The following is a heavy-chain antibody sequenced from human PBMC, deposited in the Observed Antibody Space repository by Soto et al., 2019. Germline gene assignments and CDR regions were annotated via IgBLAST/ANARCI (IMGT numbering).Heavy chain of an antibody. D-gene: IGHD3-10*01. Sequence: SETLSLTCGVSGGSISSGGYYWSWIRQRPGKGLEWIGNIYSRGSTYYNPSLRSRVTISVDTSKNQFSLNLGSVTAADTAVYFCARHYYGSGSYSARPNDAFDIWGQGTMVTVSS. V-gene: IGHV4-30-4*08. CDR3: ARHYYGSGSYSARPNDAFDI. CDR2: IYSRGST. J-gene: IGHJ3*02. CDR1: GGSISSGGYY.